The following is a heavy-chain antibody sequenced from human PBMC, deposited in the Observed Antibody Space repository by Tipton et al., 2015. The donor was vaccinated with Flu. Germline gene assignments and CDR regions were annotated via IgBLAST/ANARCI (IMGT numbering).Heavy chain of an antibody. Sequence: PGLVKPSETLSLICSVSGYSVGQGYYWGWIRQPPGKGLEWTGSIFQSGTTYYNPSLKSRVTISLDRSKNQFSLRLNSVTAAETAVYYCATFPYSANFDAFSIWGQGTMVTASS. CDR3: ATFPYSANFDAFSI. D-gene: IGHD6-13*01. V-gene: IGHV4-38-2*01. J-gene: IGHJ3*02. CDR1: GYSVGQGYY. CDR2: IFQSGTT.